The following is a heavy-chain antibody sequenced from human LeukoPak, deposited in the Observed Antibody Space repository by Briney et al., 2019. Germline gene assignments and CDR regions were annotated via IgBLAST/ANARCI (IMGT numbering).Heavy chain of an antibody. V-gene: IGHV4-59*01. CDR3: ARDLLWFGELRY. CDR2: IYSSGST. Sequence: SETLSLTCTVSGGSISSYYWSWIRQPPGKGLEWIGYIYSSGSTNYNPSLKSRITISVDTSKNQFSLKLSSVTAADTAVYYCARDLLWFGELRYWGQGTLVTVSS. D-gene: IGHD3-10*01. CDR1: GGSISSYY. J-gene: IGHJ4*02.